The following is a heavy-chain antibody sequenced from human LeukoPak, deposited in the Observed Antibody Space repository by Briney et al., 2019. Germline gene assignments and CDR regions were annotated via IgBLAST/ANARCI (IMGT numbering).Heavy chain of an antibody. Sequence: GESLKISCQASGYSILNYWIGWVRQMPGKGLEWMGIIYPGDSDTRYSPSFQGQVTISVDRSITTAYLQWSSLKASDTAIYFCARPNFDCSGYEFDYWGQGTLVTVSS. J-gene: IGHJ4*02. D-gene: IGHD3-22*01. CDR2: IYPGDSDT. CDR3: ARPNFDCSGYEFDY. CDR1: GYSILNYW. V-gene: IGHV5-51*01.